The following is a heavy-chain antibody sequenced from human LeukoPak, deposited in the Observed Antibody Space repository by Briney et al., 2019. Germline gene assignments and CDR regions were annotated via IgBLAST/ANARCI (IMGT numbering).Heavy chain of an antibody. D-gene: IGHD2-21*02. CDR2: IYYSGST. V-gene: IGHV4-59*01. CDR1: GGSISSYY. CDR3: ARDRGVVVTAIDAFDI. J-gene: IGHJ3*02. Sequence: PSETLSLTCAVSGGSISSYYWSWIRQPPGKGLEWIGYIYYSGSTNYNPSLKSRVTISVDTSKNQFSLKLSSVTAADTAVYYCARDRGVVVTAIDAFDIWGQGTMVTVSS.